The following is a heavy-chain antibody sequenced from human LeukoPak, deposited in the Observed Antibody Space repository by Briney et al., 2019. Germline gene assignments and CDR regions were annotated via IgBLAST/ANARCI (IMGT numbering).Heavy chain of an antibody. V-gene: IGHV3-13*01. J-gene: IGHJ4*02. Sequence: VKGQFTISRENARNSLNLQMNSLRAADTAVYYCARDQAVAESHNFDYWGQGTLVTVSS. CDR3: ARDQAVAESHNFDY. D-gene: IGHD6-19*01.